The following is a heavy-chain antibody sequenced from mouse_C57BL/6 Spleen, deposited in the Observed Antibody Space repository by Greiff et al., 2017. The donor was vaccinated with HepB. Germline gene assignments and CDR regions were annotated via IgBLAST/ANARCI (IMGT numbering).Heavy chain of an antibody. CDR2: IDPSDSET. CDR3: ARGLDY. J-gene: IGHJ2*01. Sequence: QVQLQQPGAELVRPGSSVKLSCKASGYTFTSYWMHWVKQRPIQGLEWIGNIDPSDSETNYNQKFKDKATLSVDKSSSTAYMQLSSLTSEDSAVYYCARGLDYWGQGTTLTVSS. D-gene: IGHD3-3*01. CDR1: GYTFTSYW. V-gene: IGHV1-52*01.